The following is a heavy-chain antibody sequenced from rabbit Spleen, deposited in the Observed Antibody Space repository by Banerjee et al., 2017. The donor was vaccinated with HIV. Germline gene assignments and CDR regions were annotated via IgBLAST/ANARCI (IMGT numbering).Heavy chain of an antibody. D-gene: IGHD6-1*01. CDR2: IYTGSGGTT. J-gene: IGHJ4*01. CDR3: ARDATDSALNL. Sequence: SHWICWVRQAPGKGLEWIGCIYTGSGGTTYYASWAKGRFTISKTSSTTVTLQMTSLTAADTATYFCARDATDSALNLWGPGTLVTVS. CDR1: SHW. V-gene: IGHV1S45*01.